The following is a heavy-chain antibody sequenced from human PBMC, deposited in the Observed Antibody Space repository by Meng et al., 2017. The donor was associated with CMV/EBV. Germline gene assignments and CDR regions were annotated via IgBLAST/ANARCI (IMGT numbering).Heavy chain of an antibody. V-gene: IGHV4-30-4*08. CDR1: GGSISSGDYY. CDR3: AREGDNPFDY. D-gene: IGHD2-21*02. Sequence: HVQMQESGQGLVKPSQPLPLPCTASGGSISSGDYYWSWIRQPPGKGLGWIGYIYYSGSTYYNPSLKSRVTISVDTSKNQFSLKLSSVTAADTAVYYCAREGDNPFDYWGQGTLVTVSS. CDR2: IYYSGST. J-gene: IGHJ4*02.